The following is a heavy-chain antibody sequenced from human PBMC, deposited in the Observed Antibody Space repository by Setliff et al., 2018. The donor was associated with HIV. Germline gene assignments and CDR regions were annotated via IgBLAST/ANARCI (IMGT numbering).Heavy chain of an antibody. J-gene: IGHJ4*02. Sequence: ASVKVSCKASGGTFSSYAISWVRQAPGQGLEWMGIINRSGGTTNYAQKFQGRVTMTRDTSTSTVYMELSSLRSEDTAVYYCAREPSGSGNYFYFDYWGQGTLVTVSS. CDR2: INRSGGTT. CDR1: GGTFSSYA. V-gene: IGHV1-46*01. D-gene: IGHD1-26*01. CDR3: AREPSGSGNYFYFDY.